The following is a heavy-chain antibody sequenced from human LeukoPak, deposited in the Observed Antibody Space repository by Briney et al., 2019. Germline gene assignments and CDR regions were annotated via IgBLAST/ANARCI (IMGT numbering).Heavy chain of an antibody. J-gene: IGHJ5*02. CDR3: AREDFHCSGGSCYVWFDP. Sequence: SETLSLTCTVSGGSISSSSYYWGWIRQPPGKGLEWIGYIYYSGSTNYNPSLKSRVTISVDTSKNQFSLKLSSVTAADTAVYYCAREDFHCSGGSCYVWFDPWGQGTLVTVSS. CDR2: IYYSGST. D-gene: IGHD2-15*01. V-gene: IGHV4-61*01. CDR1: GGSISSSSYY.